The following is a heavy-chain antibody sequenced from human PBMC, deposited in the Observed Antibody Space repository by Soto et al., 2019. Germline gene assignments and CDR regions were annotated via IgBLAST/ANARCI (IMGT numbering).Heavy chain of an antibody. CDR1: GFTFSNAW. CDR2: IKSKTDGGTT. D-gene: IGHD3-3*01. Sequence: PGGSLRFSCAASGFTFSNAWMSWVRQAPGKGLEWVGRIKSKTDGGTTDYAAPVKGRFTISRDDSKNTLYLQMNSLKTEDTAVYYCTTPRDFWSGYPDVWGQGTTVTVSS. CDR3: TTPRDFWSGYPDV. J-gene: IGHJ6*02. V-gene: IGHV3-15*01.